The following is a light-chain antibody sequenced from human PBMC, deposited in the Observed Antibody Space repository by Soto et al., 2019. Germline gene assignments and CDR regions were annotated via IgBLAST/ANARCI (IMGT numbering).Light chain of an antibody. CDR3: QQRSHGPVT. Sequence: EIVLTQSPATLSLSPGERATLSCRASQSVSSYLAWYQQKPGQAPRLLIYDASSRATGIPARFSGSGSGTDFTLTISSLEPEDFAVYYCQQRSHGPVTFVQGTNVDIK. J-gene: IGKJ1*01. CDR2: DAS. CDR1: QSVSSY. V-gene: IGKV3-11*01.